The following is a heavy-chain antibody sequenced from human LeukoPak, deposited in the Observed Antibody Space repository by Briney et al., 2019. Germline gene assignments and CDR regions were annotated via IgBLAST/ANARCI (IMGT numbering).Heavy chain of an antibody. CDR1: GFTFSSYA. CDR3: AYADNNGWYYFDY. D-gene: IGHD6-19*01. J-gene: IGHJ4*02. Sequence: GGSLRLSCAVSGFTFSSYAMTWVRQAPGKGLEWVSAISGTGANTYYADSVKGRFTTSGDNPRSTLYLQMNSLSNEDTAVYYCAYADNNGWYYFDYWGQGTLVTVSS. CDR2: ISGTGANT. V-gene: IGHV3-23*01.